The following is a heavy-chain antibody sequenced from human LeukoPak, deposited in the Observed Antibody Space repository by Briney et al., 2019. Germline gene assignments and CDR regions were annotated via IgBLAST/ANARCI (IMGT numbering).Heavy chain of an antibody. CDR3: ARGGDYGDYDFFDY. J-gene: IGHJ4*02. CDR2: IKQDGSGK. D-gene: IGHD4-17*01. V-gene: IGHV3-7*01. CDR1: GFTFSSYW. Sequence: PGGSLRLSCAASGFTFSSYWLSWVRQAPGKGLEWVANIKQDGSGKYYVDSVKGRFTISRDNAKNSPYLQMNSLRAEDTAVYYCARGGDYGDYDFFDYWGQGTLVTVSS.